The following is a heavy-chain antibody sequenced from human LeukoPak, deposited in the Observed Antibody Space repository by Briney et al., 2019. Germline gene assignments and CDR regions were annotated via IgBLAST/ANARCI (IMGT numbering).Heavy chain of an antibody. CDR1: GGFISSYY. D-gene: IGHD3-3*01. Sequence: SETLSLTCTVSGGFISSYYWSWIRQPAGKGLEWIGRIYTSGSNNYNPSLKSRVTMSVDTSKNQFSLKLSSVTAADTAVYYCASSVFGVVMNYYYMDVWGKGTTVTVSS. V-gene: IGHV4-4*07. CDR2: IYTSGSN. CDR3: ASSVFGVVMNYYYMDV. J-gene: IGHJ6*03.